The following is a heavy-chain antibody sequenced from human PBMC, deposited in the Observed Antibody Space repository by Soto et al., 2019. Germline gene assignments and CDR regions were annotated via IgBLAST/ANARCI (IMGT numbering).Heavy chain of an antibody. CDR1: GYTFTSYG. V-gene: IGHV1-18*04. Sequence: QVQLVQSGAEVKKPGASVKVSCKASGYTFTSYGISWVRQAPGQGLEWMGWISGKTAKTNYAQNLQGRVTITTATSTSTAYMELRSLRSDDTAVYYCARVPREIILVGMDVWGQGTTVTVSS. CDR3: ARVPREIILVGMDV. CDR2: ISGKTAKT. D-gene: IGHD2-2*01. J-gene: IGHJ6*02.